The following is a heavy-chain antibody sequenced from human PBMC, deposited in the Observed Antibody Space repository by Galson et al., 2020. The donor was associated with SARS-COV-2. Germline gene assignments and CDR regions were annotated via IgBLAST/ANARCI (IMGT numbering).Heavy chain of an antibody. CDR1: GFTFSSYG. D-gene: IGHD6-13*01. CDR2: IWYDGSNK. V-gene: IGHV3-33*01. CDR3: ARDRYSSSWYDY. Sequence: PGGSLRLSCAASGFTFSSYGMHWVRQAPGKGMEWVAVIWYDGSNKYYADSVKGRFTISRDNSKNTLYLQMNSLRAEDTAVYYCARDRYSSSWYDYWGQGTLVTVSS. J-gene: IGHJ4*02.